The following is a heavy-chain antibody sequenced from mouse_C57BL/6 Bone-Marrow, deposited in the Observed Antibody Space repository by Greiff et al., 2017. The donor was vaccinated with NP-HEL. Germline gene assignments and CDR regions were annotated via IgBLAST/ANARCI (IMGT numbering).Heavy chain of an antibody. CDR1: GYTFTDYY. D-gene: IGHD2-5*01. Sequence: EVKLQESGPVLVKPGASVKMSCKASGYTFTDYYMNWVKQSHGKSLEWIGVINPYNGGTSYNQKFKGKATLTVDKSSSTAYMELNSLTSEDSAVYYCAREVYSNYAWFAYWGQGTLVTVSA. J-gene: IGHJ3*01. CDR2: INPYNGGT. V-gene: IGHV1-19*01. CDR3: AREVYSNYAWFAY.